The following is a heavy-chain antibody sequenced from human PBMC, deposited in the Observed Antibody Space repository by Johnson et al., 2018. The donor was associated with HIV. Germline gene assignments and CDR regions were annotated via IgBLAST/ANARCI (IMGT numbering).Heavy chain of an antibody. J-gene: IGHJ3*02. CDR1: EFTFSTFSRNA. Sequence: QVQLVEYGGGVVQPGRSLRLSCAASEFTFSTFSRNAMHWVRQAPGKGLEWVAVISYDGSNKYYADSARGRFTISRDNSKNTLYLQMNSLRAEDTAVYYCARVEWELDAFDIWGQGTMVTVSS. V-gene: IGHV3-30-3*01. CDR2: ISYDGSNK. D-gene: IGHD1-26*01. CDR3: ARVEWELDAFDI.